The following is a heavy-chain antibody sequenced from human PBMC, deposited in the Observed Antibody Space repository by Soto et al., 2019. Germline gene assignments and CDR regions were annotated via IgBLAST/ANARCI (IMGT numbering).Heavy chain of an antibody. D-gene: IGHD3-3*01. Sequence: GASVKVSCKASGYTFTSYGISWVRQAPGQGLEWMGWISAYNGNTNYAQKLQGRVTMTTDTSTSTAYMELRSLRSDDTAVYYCARDLREYDFWSGYYLDYYGMDVWGQGTTVTVSS. CDR3: ARDLREYDFWSGYYLDYYGMDV. CDR2: ISAYNGNT. CDR1: GYTFTSYG. J-gene: IGHJ6*02. V-gene: IGHV1-18*01.